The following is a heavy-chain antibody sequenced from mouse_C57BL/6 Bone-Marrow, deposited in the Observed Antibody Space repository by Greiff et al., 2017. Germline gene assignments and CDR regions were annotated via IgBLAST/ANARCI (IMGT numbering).Heavy chain of an antibody. CDR2: LYPGSGST. CDR1: GYTFTSYW. V-gene: IGHV1-55*01. CDR3: ARRLYARDY. J-gene: IGHJ4*01. Sequence: VQLQQPGAVLVKPGASVKMSCKASGYTFTSYWITLVKPRPGQGLEWIGDLYPGSGSTNYNEKVKSNATLTVETSSSKAYMQISSLTAEDSAVYYSARRLYARDYWGQGNSVTVSS.